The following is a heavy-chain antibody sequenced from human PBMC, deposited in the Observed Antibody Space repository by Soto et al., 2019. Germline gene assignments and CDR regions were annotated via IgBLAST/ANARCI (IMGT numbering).Heavy chain of an antibody. CDR2: ISWNSGTI. CDR1: GFTFDEYG. D-gene: IGHD2-8*02. CDR3: AKSTGGTANGMDV. V-gene: IGHV3-9*01. J-gene: IGHJ6*02. Sequence: EVQLVESGGGLVQPGRSLRLSCGASGFTFDEYGMHWVGQAPGKGLEWVSGISWNSGTIGYADSVKGRFTISRDNAKNSLYLQMSSLRAEDTALYYCAKSTGGTANGMDVWGQGTTVTVSS.